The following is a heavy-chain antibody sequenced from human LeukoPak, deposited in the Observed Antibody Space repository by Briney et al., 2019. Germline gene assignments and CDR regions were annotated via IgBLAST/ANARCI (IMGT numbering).Heavy chain of an antibody. CDR2: IYYSGST. J-gene: IGHJ5*02. Sequence: PSETLSLTCTVSGGSISSYYWSWIRQPPGKGLEWIGYIYYSGSTNYNPSLKSRVTISVDTSKNQFSPKLSSVTAADTAVYYCARVTTTLNWFDPWGQGTLVTVSS. V-gene: IGHV4-59*08. CDR3: ARVTTTLNWFDP. D-gene: IGHD1-1*01. CDR1: GGSISSYY.